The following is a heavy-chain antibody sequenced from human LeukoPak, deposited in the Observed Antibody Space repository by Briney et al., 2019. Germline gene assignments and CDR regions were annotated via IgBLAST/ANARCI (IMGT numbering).Heavy chain of an antibody. CDR3: ARVRLPKPYYFDY. CDR1: GFTFSSYA. Sequence: GGSLRPSCAASGFTFSSYAMHWVRQAPGKGLEWVAVISYDGSNKYYADSVKGRFTISRDNSKNTLYLQMNSLRAEDTAVYYCARVRLPKPYYFDYWGQGTLVTVSS. CDR2: ISYDGSNK. D-gene: IGHD3-10*01. V-gene: IGHV3-30*04. J-gene: IGHJ4*02.